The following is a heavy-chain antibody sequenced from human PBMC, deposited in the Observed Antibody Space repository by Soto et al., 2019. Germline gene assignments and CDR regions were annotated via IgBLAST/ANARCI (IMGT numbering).Heavy chain of an antibody. V-gene: IGHV4-30-4*01. Sequence: LSLTCTVSGGSISSGDYYWSWIRQPPGKGLEWIGYIYYSGSTYYNPSLKSRVTISVDTSKNQFSLKLSSVTAADTAVYYCARTAAMAPFDYWGQGTLVTVSS. CDR3: ARTAAMAPFDY. D-gene: IGHD5-18*01. J-gene: IGHJ4*02. CDR2: IYYSGST. CDR1: GGSISSGDYY.